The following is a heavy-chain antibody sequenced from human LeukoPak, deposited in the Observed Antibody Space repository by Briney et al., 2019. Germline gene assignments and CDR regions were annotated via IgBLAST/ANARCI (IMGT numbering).Heavy chain of an antibody. CDR1: GYTFTNYD. V-gene: IGHV1-8*01. CDR3: AREGLDY. Sequence: ASVKVSCKASGYTFTNYDINWVRQATGQGLEWMGYMNPNSGNSAYAQKFQGRVTITTDASTSTAYMELSGLRSEDTALYYCAREGLDYWGQGTLVTVSS. CDR2: MNPNSGNS. J-gene: IGHJ4*02.